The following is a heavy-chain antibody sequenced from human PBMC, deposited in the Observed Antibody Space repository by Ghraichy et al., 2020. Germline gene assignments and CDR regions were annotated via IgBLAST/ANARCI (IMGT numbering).Heavy chain of an antibody. Sequence: SGPTLVKPTQTLTLTCTFSGFSFSTSEMCVSWIRQPPGKALEWLARIDWDDDKYYSTSLKTRLTISKDTSKNQVVLTMTNMDPVDTATYYCVRIVGATNRADYWGQGTLVTVSS. CDR1: GFSFSTSEMC. D-gene: IGHD1-26*01. J-gene: IGHJ4*02. V-gene: IGHV2-70*11. CDR2: IDWDDDK. CDR3: VRIVGATNRADY.